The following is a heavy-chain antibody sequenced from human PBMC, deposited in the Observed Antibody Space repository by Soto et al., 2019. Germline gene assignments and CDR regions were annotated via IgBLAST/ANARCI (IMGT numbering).Heavy chain of an antibody. V-gene: IGHV3-30*18. Sequence: PGGSLRLSCAASGFTFSSYGMHWVRQAPGKGLERVAVISYDGSNKYYADSVKGRFTISRDNSKNTLYLQMNSLRAEDTAVYYCAKANSGGDFDWLFNYYYYYYGMDVWGQGTTVTVSS. CDR1: GFTFSSYG. CDR2: ISYDGSNK. J-gene: IGHJ6*02. D-gene: IGHD3-9*01. CDR3: AKANSGGDFDWLFNYYYYYYGMDV.